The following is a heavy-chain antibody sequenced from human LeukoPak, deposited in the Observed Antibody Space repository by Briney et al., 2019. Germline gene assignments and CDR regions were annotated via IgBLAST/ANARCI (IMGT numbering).Heavy chain of an antibody. Sequence: PGGSLRLSCAASGFTFSTYGMHWVRQAPGKGLEWVAVITFDGSNKYYADSVKGRFTISRENAKNSLYLQMNSLRAGDTAVYYCARGVGYSSSWYSMSHGAFDIWGQGTMVTVSS. CDR2: ITFDGSNK. J-gene: IGHJ3*02. CDR3: ARGVGYSSSWYSMSHGAFDI. CDR1: GFTFSTYG. V-gene: IGHV3-30*03. D-gene: IGHD6-13*01.